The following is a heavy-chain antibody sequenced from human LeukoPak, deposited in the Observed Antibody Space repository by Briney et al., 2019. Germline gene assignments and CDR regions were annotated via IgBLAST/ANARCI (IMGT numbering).Heavy chain of an antibody. CDR1: GGSISSSNW. CDR3: ARQIVVVPAAMQAPYYYYYGMDV. J-gene: IGHJ6*02. D-gene: IGHD2-2*01. Sequence: PSGTLSLICAVSGGSISSSNWWSWVRQPPGKGLEWIGEIYHSGSTNYNPSLKSRVTISVDKSKNQFSLKLSSVTAADTAVYYCARQIVVVPAAMQAPYYYYYGMDVWGQGTTVTVSS. V-gene: IGHV4-4*02. CDR2: IYHSGST.